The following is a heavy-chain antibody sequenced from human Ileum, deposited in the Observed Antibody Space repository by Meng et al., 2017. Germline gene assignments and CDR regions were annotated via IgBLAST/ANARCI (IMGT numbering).Heavy chain of an antibody. Sequence: CGRGLVKASDIISLSCSGSGASMSVVSYWSWVRLAPGKGLEWIGQIDHLGIAYYKPSLKSRVTMSIDQSKSQFSLRLTSVSAADTAVYYCARHGGYYQDFWGQGTLVTVSS. CDR1: GASMSVVSY. CDR2: IDHLGIA. CDR3: ARHGGYYQDF. J-gene: IGHJ4*02. V-gene: IGHV4-4*02. D-gene: IGHD4-23*01.